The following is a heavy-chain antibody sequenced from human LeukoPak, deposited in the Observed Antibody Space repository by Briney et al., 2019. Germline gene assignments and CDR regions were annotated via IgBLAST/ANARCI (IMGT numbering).Heavy chain of an antibody. D-gene: IGHD5-24*01. Sequence: GESLKISCKGSGYSFTSYWIGWVRQMPGKGLEWVGIIYPGDSDTRYSPSFQGQVTISADKSISTAYLQWSSLKASDTALYYCARHTVEMATIADYWGQGTLVTVSS. CDR2: IYPGDSDT. CDR1: GYSFTSYW. J-gene: IGHJ4*02. V-gene: IGHV5-51*01. CDR3: ARHTVEMATIADY.